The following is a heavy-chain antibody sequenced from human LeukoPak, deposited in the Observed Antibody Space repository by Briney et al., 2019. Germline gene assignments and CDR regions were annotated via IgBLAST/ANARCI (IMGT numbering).Heavy chain of an antibody. CDR2: ISASGGST. CDR3: AKRIAAAGPSFDS. CDR1: GFTFSSYA. V-gene: IGHV3-23*01. Sequence: GGSLRLSCAASGFTFSSYAMSWVRQAPGKGLEWVSAISASGGSTYYADSVKGRFTISRDNSKNTLSLQMDSLRAEDTAVYYCAKRIAAAGPSFDSWGQGTLVTVSS. J-gene: IGHJ4*02. D-gene: IGHD6-13*01.